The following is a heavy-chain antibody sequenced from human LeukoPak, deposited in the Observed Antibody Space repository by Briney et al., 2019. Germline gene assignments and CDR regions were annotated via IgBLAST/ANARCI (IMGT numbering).Heavy chain of an antibody. D-gene: IGHD1-26*01. J-gene: IGHJ4*02. CDR2: VYGSGGDT. Sequence: SGGSLRLSCAASGFTFSSYSMNWVRQAPGKGLEWISVVYGSGGDTYYADSVKGRFTISRDNSKNTLYLQMNSLRAEDTAVYYCAKDRVGANLFDYWGQGTLVTVSS. CDR1: GFTFSSYS. V-gene: IGHV3-23*01. CDR3: AKDRVGANLFDY.